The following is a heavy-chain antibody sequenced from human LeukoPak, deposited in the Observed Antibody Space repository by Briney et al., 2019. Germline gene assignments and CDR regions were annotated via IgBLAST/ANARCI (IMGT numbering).Heavy chain of an antibody. D-gene: IGHD3-22*01. CDR1: GASFNSDDQY. CDR2: IHPSGML. J-gene: IGHJ4*02. Sequence: SETLSLTYTVSGASFNSDDQYWNWIRQSPGKGLEWIGSIHPSGMLYNNPSLESRVTMSRDTSKDQFSLNLNSVTAADTAVYFCSRGLDSRKLGYWGQGILVTVSS. CDR3: SRGLDSRKLGY. V-gene: IGHV4-31*03.